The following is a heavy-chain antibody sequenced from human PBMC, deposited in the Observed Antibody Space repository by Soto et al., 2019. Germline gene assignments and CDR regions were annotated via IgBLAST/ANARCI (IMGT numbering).Heavy chain of an antibody. CDR2: ITPFNDNT. V-gene: IGHV1-18*01. CDR3: ARTDKGDYVPPLDN. J-gene: IGHJ4*02. D-gene: IGHD4-17*01. CDR1: GYTFTTYG. Sequence: QIHLVQSGGEVKKPGASVKVSCKTSGYTFTTYGIGWVRQAPGQGLEWMGGITPFNDNTNYAQNLQGRGTMTTDTATNTADWELRSLTSDDKAVYYCARTDKGDYVPPLDNWGQGTLVTVSS.